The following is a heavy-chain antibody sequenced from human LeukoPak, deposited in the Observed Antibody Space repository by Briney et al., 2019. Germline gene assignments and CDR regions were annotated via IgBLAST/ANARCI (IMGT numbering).Heavy chain of an antibody. J-gene: IGHJ5*02. CDR2: IYYSGST. V-gene: IGHV4-31*03. CDR3: ARDPSSFGGRFDP. Sequence: TLSLTCTVSGGSISSGGYSWSWIRQHPGKGLEWIGYIYYSGSTYYNPSLKSRITISVDTSKNQFSLKLSSVTAADTAVYYCARDPSSFGGRFDPWGQGTLVAVSS. D-gene: IGHD3-10*01. CDR1: GGSISSGGYS.